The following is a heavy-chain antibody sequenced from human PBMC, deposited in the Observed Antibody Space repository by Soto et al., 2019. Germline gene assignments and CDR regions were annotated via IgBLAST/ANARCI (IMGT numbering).Heavy chain of an antibody. CDR3: AREYEPTSADV. Sequence: PSETLSLTCTVSGGSISSGDYYWSWIRQPPGKGLEWIGYIYYSGSTYYNPSLKSRVTISVDTSKTQFSLKLRSVTAPDTPVYYCAREYEPTSADVWGQGTTVTVSS. CDR2: IYYSGST. CDR1: GGSISSGDYY. D-gene: IGHD3-3*01. J-gene: IGHJ6*02. V-gene: IGHV4-30-4*01.